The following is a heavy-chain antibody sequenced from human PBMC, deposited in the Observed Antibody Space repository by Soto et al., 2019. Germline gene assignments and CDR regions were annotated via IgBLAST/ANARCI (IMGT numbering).Heavy chain of an antibody. J-gene: IGHJ6*02. D-gene: IGHD3-10*01. CDR3: GRDLSGRADV. CDR1: EFTFSSYW. Sequence: GSLRLSCVASEFTFSSYWMHWVRQVPGKGLVWVSRLNEDGSFTSYADSVKGRFTIFRDNAKKTLYLEMNSLRAEDSAVYYCGRDLSGRADVWGQGTTVTVSS. CDR2: LNEDGSFT. V-gene: IGHV3-74*01.